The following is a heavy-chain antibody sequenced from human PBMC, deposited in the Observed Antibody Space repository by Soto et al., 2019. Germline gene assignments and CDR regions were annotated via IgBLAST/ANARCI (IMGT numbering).Heavy chain of an antibody. CDR1: GGTFSSYA. CDR3: VRVVAIPGYPDN. D-gene: IGHD5-12*01. Sequence: QVQLVQSGVEVRQPASSVKVSCKTSGGTFSSYAISWVRQAPGQGLEWMGGIVPIVDTSTYAQKFQGRVTITADESTSTAYMELSSLRSDDTAIYYCVRVVAIPGYPDNWGQGTLVTVSS. CDR2: IVPIVDTS. J-gene: IGHJ4*02. V-gene: IGHV1-69*12.